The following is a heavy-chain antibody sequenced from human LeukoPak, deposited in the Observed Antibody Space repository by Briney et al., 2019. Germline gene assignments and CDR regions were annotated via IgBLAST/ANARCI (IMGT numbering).Heavy chain of an antibody. V-gene: IGHV1-3*01. CDR2: INAGNGNT. CDR1: GYTFTSYA. CDR3: ARGDSRGIFDY. D-gene: IGHD3-22*01. J-gene: IGHJ4*02. Sequence: ASVKVSCKASGYTFTSYAMHWVRQAPGQRLEWMGWINAGNGNTKYSQKFQGRVTITRDTSASTAYMELSSLRSEDTPVYYCARGDSRGIFDYWGQGTLVTVSS.